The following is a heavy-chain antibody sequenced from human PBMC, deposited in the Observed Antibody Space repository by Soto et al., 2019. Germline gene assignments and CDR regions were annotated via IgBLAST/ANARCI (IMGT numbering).Heavy chain of an antibody. J-gene: IGHJ3*02. CDR3: ARSEYYYDSSGYYQGAFDI. D-gene: IGHD3-22*01. Sequence: ASVKVSGKASGYTFTSYAMHWVRQAPGQRLEWMGWINAGNGNTKYSQKFQGRVTITRDTSASTAYMELSSLRSEDTAVYYCARSEYYYDSSGYYQGAFDIWGQGTMVTVSS. CDR2: INAGNGNT. CDR1: GYTFTSYA. V-gene: IGHV1-3*01.